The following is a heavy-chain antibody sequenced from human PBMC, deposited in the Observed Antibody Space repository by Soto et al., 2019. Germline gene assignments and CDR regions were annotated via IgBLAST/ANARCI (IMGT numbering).Heavy chain of an antibody. CDR1: GVIVISDY. V-gene: IGHV3-66*01. Sequence: GGSLRLSCAPSGVIVISDYINWVRQAPGKGLEWVSFIFSDGNAFHADSVKGRFTTFRDNSRNTVFLQMNNIRFDDAAVYYCADGFMRYWGQGALVTVSS. J-gene: IGHJ4*02. CDR2: IFSDGNA. CDR3: ADGFMRY. D-gene: IGHD2-8*01.